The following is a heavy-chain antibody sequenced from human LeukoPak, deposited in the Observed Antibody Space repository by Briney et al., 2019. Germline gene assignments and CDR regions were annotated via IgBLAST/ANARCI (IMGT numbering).Heavy chain of an antibody. J-gene: IGHJ4*02. CDR2: ISSDGSNA. CDR3: AKDLSGRKGPFDY. Sequence: GGSLRLSCAASGFTFSSYGMHWVRQAPGKGLEWVAVISSDGSNAYYADSVKGRFTMSRDNSKNTLFVQMNSLRAEDTAVYYCAKDLSGRKGPFDYWGQGTLVTVSS. V-gene: IGHV3-30*18. CDR1: GFTFSSYG. D-gene: IGHD3-10*01.